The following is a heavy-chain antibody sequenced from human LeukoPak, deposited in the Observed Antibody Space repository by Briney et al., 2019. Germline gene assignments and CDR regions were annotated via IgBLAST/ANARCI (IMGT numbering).Heavy chain of an antibody. CDR2: IYPGDSDT. J-gene: IGHJ4*02. CDR1: GYSFTSYW. CDR3: ARRGIRYFDWLPFDY. D-gene: IGHD3-9*01. V-gene: IGHV5-51*01. Sequence: GESLKISCKGSGYSFTSYWIGWVRQMPGKGLEWMGIIYPGDSDTRYSPSFQGQVTISADKSISTAYLQWSSLKASDTAMYYCARRGIRYFDWLPFDYWGQGTLVTVSP.